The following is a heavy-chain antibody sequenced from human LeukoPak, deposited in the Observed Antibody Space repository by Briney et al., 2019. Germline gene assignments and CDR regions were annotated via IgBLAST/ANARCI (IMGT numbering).Heavy chain of an antibody. D-gene: IGHD2-2*01. CDR3: ARAGYCSRSNCRSWLDP. CDR1: GYTFTSYD. CDR2: MDPNRGNT. V-gene: IGHV1-8*03. Sequence: GASVKVSCKASGYTFTSYDINWGRQATGQGLEWMGWMDPNRGNTGYAQRFQGKVTITRNTSISTAYMELSSLRSEDTAVYYCARAGYCSRSNCRSWLDPWGQGTLVTVSS. J-gene: IGHJ5*02.